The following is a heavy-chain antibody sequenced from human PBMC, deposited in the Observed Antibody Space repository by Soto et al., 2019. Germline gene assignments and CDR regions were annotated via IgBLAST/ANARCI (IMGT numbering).Heavy chain of an antibody. J-gene: IGHJ4*02. Sequence: QVQLQQWGAGLLKPSETLSLTCAVYGGSFSGYYWSWIRQPPGKGLEWSGEINHSGSTNYNPSLKTRVTISVDTSKNQFSQKLSPVTAADRAVYYCARGGIYGNGAIEYWVQGTLVTVSS. CDR3: ARGGIYGNGAIEY. CDR1: GGSFSGYY. V-gene: IGHV4-34*01. CDR2: INHSGST. D-gene: IGHD6-13*01.